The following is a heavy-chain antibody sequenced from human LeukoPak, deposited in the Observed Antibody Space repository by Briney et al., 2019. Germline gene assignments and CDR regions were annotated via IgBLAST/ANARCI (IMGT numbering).Heavy chain of an antibody. CDR3: ARGGDDFWSGPNAFDI. J-gene: IGHJ3*02. Sequence: SETLSLACAVYGGSFSGYYWSWIRQPPGKGLEWIGEINHSGGTNYNPSLKSRVTISVDTSKNQFSLKLSSVTAADTAVYYCARGGDDFWSGPNAFDIWGQGTMVTVSS. CDR2: INHSGGT. V-gene: IGHV4-34*01. CDR1: GGSFSGYY. D-gene: IGHD3-3*01.